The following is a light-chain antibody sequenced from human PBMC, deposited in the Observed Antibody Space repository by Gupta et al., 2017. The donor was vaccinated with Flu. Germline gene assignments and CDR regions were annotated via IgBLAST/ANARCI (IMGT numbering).Light chain of an antibody. V-gene: IGLV1-44*01. CDR2: FHI. Sequence: RITISCSGISSTFVSNYFNWYLRRPPASPNLLFFFHIRRISAIPDRFSGSKSGTSASVATIGLQAEGGADYYFAALYPILNGWVFGGGTKLTVL. CDR3: AALYPILNGWV. J-gene: IGLJ3*02. CDR1: SSTFVSNY.